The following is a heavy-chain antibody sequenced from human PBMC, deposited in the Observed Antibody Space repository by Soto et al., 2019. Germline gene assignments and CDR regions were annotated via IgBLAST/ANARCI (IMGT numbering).Heavy chain of an antibody. V-gene: IGHV4-34*01. CDR2: INHSGST. Sequence: SETLSLTCAVYGGSFSGYYWSWIRQPPGKGLEWIGEINHSGSTNYNPSLKSRVTISVDTSKNQFSLKLSSVTATDTAVYYCARGIAAAGYGYYYYGMDVWGQGTTVTVSS. J-gene: IGHJ6*02. CDR1: GGSFSGYY. D-gene: IGHD6-13*01. CDR3: ARGIAAAGYGYYYYGMDV.